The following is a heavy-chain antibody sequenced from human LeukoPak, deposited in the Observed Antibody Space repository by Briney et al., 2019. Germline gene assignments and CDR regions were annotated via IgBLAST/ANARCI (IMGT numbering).Heavy chain of an antibody. Sequence: ASVQVSCKASGYSFSIYGITWARQAPGQGLEYLGWISASDGTTNYAQKLQGRVTMTTDTSTSTAYMELRSLRSDDTAVYYCARDKYSSSWGWFDPWGQGTLVTVSS. CDR3: ARDKYSSSWGWFDP. J-gene: IGHJ5*02. V-gene: IGHV1-18*01. CDR2: ISASDGTT. CDR1: GYSFSIYG. D-gene: IGHD6-6*01.